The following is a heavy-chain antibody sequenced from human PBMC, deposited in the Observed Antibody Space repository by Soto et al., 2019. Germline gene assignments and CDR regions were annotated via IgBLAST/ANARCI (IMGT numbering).Heavy chain of an antibody. Sequence: DVQLLESGGGLVQPGGSLRLSCAASGFTFRSYAMSWVRQAPGKGLEWVSGISGSGISTHYADSVKGRFIVSRDNSKNTLYLQMNSLRAEDTAVYNCAKEPVGPDWYFELWGRGTLVTVSS. J-gene: IGHJ2*01. CDR3: AKEPVGPDWYFEL. V-gene: IGHV3-23*01. CDR1: GFTFRSYA. CDR2: ISGSGIST.